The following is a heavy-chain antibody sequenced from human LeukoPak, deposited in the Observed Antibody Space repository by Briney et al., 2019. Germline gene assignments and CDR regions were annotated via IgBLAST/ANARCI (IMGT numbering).Heavy chain of an antibody. CDR1: GFTFSDYY. J-gene: IGHJ4*02. CDR3: AMGPYYYDSSGYYY. V-gene: IGHV3-74*01. CDR2: ISSDGSGT. Sequence: GGSLRLSCAASGFTFSDYYMSWIRQAPGKGLVWVSRISSDGSGTNYADSVKGRFTISRDNAKNTLYLQMNSLRAEDTAAYYCAMGPYYYDSSGYYYWGQGTLVTVSS. D-gene: IGHD3-22*01.